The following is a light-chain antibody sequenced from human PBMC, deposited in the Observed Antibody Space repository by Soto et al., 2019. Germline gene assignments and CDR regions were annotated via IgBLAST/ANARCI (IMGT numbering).Light chain of an antibody. CDR2: GAS. CDR1: QSLTRN. J-gene: IGKJ5*01. V-gene: IGKV3-20*01. CDR3: QQYGSSPSIT. Sequence: EIVLTQSPATVSLSPGERVTLSFMASQSLTRNLAWYQHKPGQSPRLLIYGASSRATGIPDRFSGSGSGTDFSLTISRLEPEDFAVYYCQQYGSSPSITFGQGTRLEIK.